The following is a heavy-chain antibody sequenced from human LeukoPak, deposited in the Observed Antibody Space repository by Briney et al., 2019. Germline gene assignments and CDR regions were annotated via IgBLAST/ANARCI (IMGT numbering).Heavy chain of an antibody. D-gene: IGHD1-1*01. J-gene: IGHJ6*02. CDR3: ARGNEYYYYGMDV. CDR2: IYYSGST. Sequence: SETLSLTCTVSGGSISSYYWSWIRQPPGKGLEWIGYIYYSGSTNYNPSLKSRVTISVDTSKNQFSLKLSSVTAADTAVYYCARGNEYYYYGMDVWGQGTRSPSP. CDR1: GGSISSYY. V-gene: IGHV4-59*01.